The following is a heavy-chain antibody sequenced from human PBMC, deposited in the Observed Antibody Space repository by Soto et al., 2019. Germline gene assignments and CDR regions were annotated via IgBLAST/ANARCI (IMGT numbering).Heavy chain of an antibody. V-gene: IGHV3-74*01. CDR1: GFTFSTYW. CDR2: INSDGSTT. CDR3: AGGSSSKIDY. Sequence: EVQLVESGGGLVQPGGSLRLSCAASGFTFSTYWMHWVRQAAGKGLVWVSRINSDGSTTSYADSVKGRFTISRDNAKNTLYLQVNSLRAEDTAVYYCAGGSSSKIDYWGQGTQVTVSS. D-gene: IGHD6-13*01. J-gene: IGHJ4*02.